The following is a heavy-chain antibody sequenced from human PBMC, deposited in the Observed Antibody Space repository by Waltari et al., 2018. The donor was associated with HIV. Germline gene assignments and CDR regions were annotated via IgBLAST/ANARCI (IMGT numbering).Heavy chain of an antibody. Sequence: QVHLQESGPGLVKSSKTLSLTCTVSNGSVNNDLYYWTLIRQAPGRGLEWIGYVYYSGSTNNSPSLKIRVSISRDTSKNQFFLRVTSMTSADTAVYFCARGLGPRMAVQYFFDIWGQGTVVTV. D-gene: IGHD3-16*01. J-gene: IGHJ4*02. V-gene: IGHV4-61*01. CDR3: ARGLGPRMAVQYFFDI. CDR1: NGSVNNDLYY. CDR2: VYYSGST.